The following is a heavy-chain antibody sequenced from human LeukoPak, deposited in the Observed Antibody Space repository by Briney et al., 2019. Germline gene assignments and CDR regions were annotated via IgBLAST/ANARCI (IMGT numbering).Heavy chain of an antibody. J-gene: IGHJ6*03. CDR1: GYTFTGYY. D-gene: IGHD2-2*01. CDR2: INPNSGGT. V-gene: IGHV1-2*02. CDR3: ASCSSTSCENYYYYYMDV. Sequence: ASVKVSCKASGYTFTGYYMHWVRQAPGQGLEWMGWINPNSGGTNYAQKFQGRVTMTRDTSISTAYMELSRLRSDDTAVYYCASCSSTSCENYYYYYMDVWGKGTTVTVSS.